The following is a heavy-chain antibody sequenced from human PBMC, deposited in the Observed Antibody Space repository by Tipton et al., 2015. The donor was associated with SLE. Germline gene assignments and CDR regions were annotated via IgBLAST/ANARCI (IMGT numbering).Heavy chain of an antibody. J-gene: IGHJ2*01. V-gene: IGHV4-34*01. D-gene: IGHD6-13*01. CDR1: GRSFIGSY. CDR3: TRAEFSSNWYMYWHFDF. Sequence: TLSLTCAVYGRSFIGSYWTWIRQPPGKGLEWIGDIDHSGVTHYNPSLKSRVTISRDTSGNQFSLNLSSVTASDTAVYFCTRAEFSSNWYMYWHFDFWGRGTLVTVSS. CDR2: IDHSGVT.